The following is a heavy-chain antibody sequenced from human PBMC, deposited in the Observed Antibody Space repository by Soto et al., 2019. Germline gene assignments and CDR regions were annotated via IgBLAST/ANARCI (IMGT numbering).Heavy chain of an antibody. V-gene: IGHV3-23*04. CDR3: ARDRLGFGDLDS. D-gene: IGHD3-10*01. CDR1: GFTFNNHA. J-gene: IGHJ4*02. Sequence: EVHLAESGGRLVQPGGSLRLSCAASGFTFNNHAMTWVRQAPRKGLEWVATVSSGGGATYYADSVKGRFTVSRANSKNTVSLHMTSLSADDTARYYCARDRLGFGDLDSWGPGTLLTVSS. CDR2: VSSGGGAT.